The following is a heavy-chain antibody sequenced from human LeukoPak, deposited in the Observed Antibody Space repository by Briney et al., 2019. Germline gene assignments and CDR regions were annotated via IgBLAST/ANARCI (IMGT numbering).Heavy chain of an antibody. CDR2: VHHSFSS. Sequence: PSETLSLTCDVSGASMNDYYWSWIRQTPGKGLEWIGHVHHSFSSNFSPSLKSRVTMSMDTSKSQFSLRVTSVTAADTAVYYCACYSVLGRTFDCWGQGTQVTVSS. V-gene: IGHV4-59*01. J-gene: IGHJ4*02. D-gene: IGHD4-11*01. CDR1: GASMNDYY. CDR3: ACYSVLGRTFDC.